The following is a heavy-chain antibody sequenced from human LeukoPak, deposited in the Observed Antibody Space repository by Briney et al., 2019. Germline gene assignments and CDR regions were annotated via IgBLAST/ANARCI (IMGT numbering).Heavy chain of an antibody. Sequence: ASVKVSCKASGYTFTSYDINWVRQATGQGLEWMGWMNPNSGNTGYAQKFQGRVTMTRNTSISTAYMELSSLRSEDTAVYYCARFDDSTEGYFDYWGQGTLVTVSS. J-gene: IGHJ4*02. CDR2: MNPNSGNT. V-gene: IGHV1-8*01. CDR1: GYTFTSYD. D-gene: IGHD3-22*01. CDR3: ARFDDSTEGYFDY.